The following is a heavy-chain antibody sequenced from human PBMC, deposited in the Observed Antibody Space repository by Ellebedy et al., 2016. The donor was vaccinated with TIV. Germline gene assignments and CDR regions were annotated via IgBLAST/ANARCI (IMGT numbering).Heavy chain of an antibody. CDR3: AKTSGWGYGEN. V-gene: IGHV1-18*04. J-gene: IGHJ4*02. D-gene: IGHD3-10*01. CDR2: VNTFSGNT. CDR1: GYTFTTFS. Sequence: ASVKVSRXASGYTFTTFSITWVRQVPGQGLEWMGFVNTFSGNTKFAQKFQGRVNMTTDSSTHTAYMDLRSLRSDDTAMYYCAKTSGWGYGENWGQGTLVTVSS.